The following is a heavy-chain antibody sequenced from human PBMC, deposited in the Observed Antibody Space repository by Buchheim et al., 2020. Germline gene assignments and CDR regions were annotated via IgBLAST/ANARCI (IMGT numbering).Heavy chain of an antibody. D-gene: IGHD2-2*01. V-gene: IGHV3-30*18. CDR3: AKDIDIVVVPAALSLDS. Sequence: VQLLESGGGVVQPGRSLRLSCAASGFTFRTYGMHWVRQAPGQGLEWVAVISYDGSSQYYADSVKGRFTISRDNSKNTLYLQMNSLRAEDTAVYYCAKDIDIVVVPAALSLDSWGQGTL. CDR1: GFTFRTYG. CDR2: ISYDGSSQ. J-gene: IGHJ4*02.